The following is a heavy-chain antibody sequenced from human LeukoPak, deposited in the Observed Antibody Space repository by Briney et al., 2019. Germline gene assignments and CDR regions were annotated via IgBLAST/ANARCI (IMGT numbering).Heavy chain of an antibody. Sequence: GGSLSLSCTASGFTFGDYAMSWFRQPPGKGLEWVGFIKSKAYGGATEYAASVKGRFTISRDDSKSITYLQMNSLKTEDTAVYYCTRAWRDCSGGSCSTFDYWGQGTLVTVSS. V-gene: IGHV3-49*03. CDR1: GFTFGDYA. CDR2: IKSKAYGGAT. D-gene: IGHD2-15*01. J-gene: IGHJ4*01. CDR3: TRAWRDCSGGSCSTFDY.